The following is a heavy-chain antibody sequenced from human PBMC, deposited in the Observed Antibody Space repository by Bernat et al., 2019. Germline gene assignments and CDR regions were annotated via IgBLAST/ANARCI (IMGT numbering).Heavy chain of an antibody. CDR3: TRDSIYCSSTSCYPYNWFDP. D-gene: IGHD2-2*01. CDR1: GFTFGDYA. J-gene: IGHJ5*02. CDR2: IRSKAYGGTT. V-gene: IGHV3-49*03. Sequence: EVQLVESGGGLVQPGRSLRLSCTASGFTFGDYAMSWFRQAPGKGLEWVGFIRSKAYGGTTEYAASVKGRFTISRDDSKSIAYLQMNSLKTEDTAVYYCTRDSIYCSSTSCYPYNWFDPWGQGTLVTVSS.